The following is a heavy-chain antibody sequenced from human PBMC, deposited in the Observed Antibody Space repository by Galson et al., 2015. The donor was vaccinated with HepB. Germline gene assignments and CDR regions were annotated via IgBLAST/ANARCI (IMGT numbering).Heavy chain of an antibody. CDR2: ISYDGSNK. V-gene: IGHV3-30*18. CDR3: AKADYGGNSEYYYGMDV. J-gene: IGHJ6*02. CDR1: GFTFSSYG. Sequence: SLRLSCAASGFTFSSYGMHWVRQAPGKGLEWVAVISYDGSNKYYADSVKGRFTISRDNSKNTLYLQMNSLRAEDTAVYYCAKADYGGNSEYYYGMDVWGQGTTVTVSS. D-gene: IGHD4-23*01.